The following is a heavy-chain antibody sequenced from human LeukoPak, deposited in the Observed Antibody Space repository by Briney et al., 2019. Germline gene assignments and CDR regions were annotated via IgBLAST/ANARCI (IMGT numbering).Heavy chain of an antibody. V-gene: IGHV4-59*08. CDR1: GGSISSYY. CDR3: ARTQYCSSTSCYLDY. D-gene: IGHD2-2*01. CDR2: IYYSGST. Sequence: KPSETLSLTCTVSGGSISSYYWSWIRQPPGKGLEWIGYIYYSGSTNYSPSLKSRVTISVDTSKNQFSLKLSSVTAADTAVYYCARTQYCSSTSCYLDYWGQGTLVTVSS. J-gene: IGHJ4*02.